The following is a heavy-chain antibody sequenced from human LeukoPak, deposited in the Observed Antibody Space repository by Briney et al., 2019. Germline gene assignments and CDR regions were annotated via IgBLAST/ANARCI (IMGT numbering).Heavy chain of an antibody. CDR3: AKDLGIFGVVIIDNWFDP. J-gene: IGHJ5*02. V-gene: IGHV3-23*01. D-gene: IGHD3-3*01. Sequence: GGSLRLSCAASGFTFSSYAMSWVRQAPGKGLEWVSAISGSGGSTYYADSVKGRFTISRDNSKNTLYLQMNSLRAEDTAVYYCAKDLGIFGVVIIDNWFDPWGQGTLVTVSS. CDR1: GFTFSSYA. CDR2: ISGSGGST.